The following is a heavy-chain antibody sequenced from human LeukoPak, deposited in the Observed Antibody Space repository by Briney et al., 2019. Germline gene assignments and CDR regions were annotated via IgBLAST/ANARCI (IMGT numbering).Heavy chain of an antibody. D-gene: IGHD3-22*01. J-gene: IGHJ6*03. V-gene: IGHV4-39*07. CDR2: VYYSGST. CDR1: GGSISSSNYY. Sequence: SETLSLTCSVSGGSISSSNYYWGWIRQPPGKGLEWIGNVYYSGSTYYNPSLKSRVTISVDTSKNQFSLKLTSVTAADTAVYYCARVIVVSYYYYYYMDVWGKGTTVTVSS. CDR3: ARVIVVSYYYYYYMDV.